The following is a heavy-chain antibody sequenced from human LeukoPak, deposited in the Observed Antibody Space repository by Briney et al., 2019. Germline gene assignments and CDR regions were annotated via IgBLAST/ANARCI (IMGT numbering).Heavy chain of an antibody. CDR1: GFTFSNYE. V-gene: IGHV3-48*03. J-gene: IGHJ6*03. D-gene: IGHD2-15*01. CDR3: ASWGYCSGGSCYSLDPYYYYYMDV. CDR2: ISRGGRTV. Sequence: GGSLRLSCAASGFTFSNYEMNWVRQAPGKGLDRVAYISRGGRTVDYADSVKGRFTISRDNAKNSLYLQMNSLRAEDTAVYYCASWGYCSGGSCYSLDPYYYYYMDVWGKGTTVTVSS.